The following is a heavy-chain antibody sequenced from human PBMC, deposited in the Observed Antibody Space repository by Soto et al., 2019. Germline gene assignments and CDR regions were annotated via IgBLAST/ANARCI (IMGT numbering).Heavy chain of an antibody. V-gene: IGHV3-21*01. D-gene: IGHD6-19*01. CDR1: GLTLRSYA. J-gene: IGHJ4*02. CDR3: ARDLALAGNY. CDR2: ISSTSTYT. Sequence: GGSLRLSCAASGLTLRSYAMNWVRQTQEKGLEWVSSISSTSTYTHYADSVKGRFTISRDNANNSLFLQMNSLRAEDTAIYYCARDLALAGNYWGQGALVTVS.